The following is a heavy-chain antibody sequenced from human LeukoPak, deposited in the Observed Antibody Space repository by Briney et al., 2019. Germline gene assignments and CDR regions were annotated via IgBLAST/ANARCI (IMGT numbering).Heavy chain of an antibody. CDR2: IYHSGST. CDR3: ARSRDTAMVILFDY. V-gene: IGHV4-30-2*01. D-gene: IGHD5-18*01. CDR1: GGSISSGGYY. Sequence: PSETLSLTCTVSGGSISSGGYYWSWIRQPPGKGLEWIGYIYHSGSTYYNPSLKSRVTISVDKSKNQFSLKLSSVTAADTAVYYCARSRDTAMVILFDYWGQGTLVTVFS. J-gene: IGHJ4*02.